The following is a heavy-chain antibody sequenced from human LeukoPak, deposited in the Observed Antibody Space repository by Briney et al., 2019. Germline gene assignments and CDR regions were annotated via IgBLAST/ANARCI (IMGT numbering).Heavy chain of an antibody. CDR3: ARARGMDDYGDFRIK. J-gene: IGHJ4*02. V-gene: IGHV3-11*06. Sequence: GGSLRLSCAASGFTFSDYYMSWIRQAPGKGLEWVSYISSSSSYTNYADSVKGRFTISRDNAKNSLSLQMNGLRAEDTAVYYCARARGMDDYGDFRIKWGQGTLVTVSS. CDR2: ISSSSSYT. D-gene: IGHD4-17*01. CDR1: GFTFSDYY.